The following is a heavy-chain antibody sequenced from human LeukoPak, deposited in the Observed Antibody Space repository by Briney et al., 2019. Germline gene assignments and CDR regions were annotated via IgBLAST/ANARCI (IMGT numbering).Heavy chain of an antibody. Sequence: GGSLRLSCAASGFTLSDFYMTWIRQAPGKGLEWISYISRSGSTINYADSVKGRFTISRDHAKNSLYLHMDSLRPEDTAVYYCARDSHADCGGDCYSGLVSDYWGQGTLVTVSS. CDR3: ARDSHADCGGDCYSGLVSDY. CDR2: ISRSGSTI. V-gene: IGHV3-11*04. CDR1: GFTLSDFY. J-gene: IGHJ4*02. D-gene: IGHD2-21*02.